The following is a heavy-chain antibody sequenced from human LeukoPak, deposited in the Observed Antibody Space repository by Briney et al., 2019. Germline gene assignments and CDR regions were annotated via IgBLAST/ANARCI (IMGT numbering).Heavy chain of an antibody. D-gene: IGHD4-17*01. CDR3: ARRGGNNYGDYYYFDY. J-gene: IGHJ4*02. CDR1: GGSISSSSYY. Sequence: KPSETLSLICTVSGGSISSSSYYWGWIRQPPGKGLEWIGSIYYSGSPYYYNPSLKSRVTISIDTSKNQFSLKLSSVTAADTAVYYCARRGGNNYGDYYYFDYWGQGTLVTVSS. CDR2: IYYSGSPY. V-gene: IGHV4-39*07.